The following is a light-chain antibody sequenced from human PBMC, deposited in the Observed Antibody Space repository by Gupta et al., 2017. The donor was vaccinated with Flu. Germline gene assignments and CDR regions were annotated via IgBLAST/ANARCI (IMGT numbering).Light chain of an antibody. CDR3: NSRDSSGNHLWV. CDR2: GEN. CDR1: SLRCYY. Sequence: SSELTQDPAVSVALGQTVRITCQRDSLRCYYASWYQQTPGQAPVLVIYGENKRPSGIPDRFSGSRSGNTASLTITGAQAEDEADYYCNSRDSSGNHLWVFGGGTKLTVL. J-gene: IGLJ3*02. V-gene: IGLV3-19*01.